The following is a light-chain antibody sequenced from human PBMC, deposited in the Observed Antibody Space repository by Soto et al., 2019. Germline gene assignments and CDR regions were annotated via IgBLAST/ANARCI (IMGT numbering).Light chain of an antibody. J-gene: IGKJ4*01. CDR1: QSIRNL. V-gene: IGKV3-11*01. CDR2: EAS. Sequence: VLAQSPATLSLSPGERATLSCRASQSIRNLLAWYQQKPGQAPRLLIFEASSRATGVPARISGSGSGTDFTLTFSSLEPEDFAVYYCQQYKNWPPLSFGGGTKVESK. CDR3: QQYKNWPPLS.